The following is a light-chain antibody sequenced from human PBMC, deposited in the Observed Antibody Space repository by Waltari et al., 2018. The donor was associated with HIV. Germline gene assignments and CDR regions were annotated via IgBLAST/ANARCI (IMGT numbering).Light chain of an antibody. CDR2: HDT. CDR1: NIGSKS. J-gene: IGLJ2*01. Sequence: SYVLTQPPSVSVAPGKTVRITCGGENIGSKSVNWYQKQPGQAPVMVIYHDTDRPSGIPDRFSGSNSEDTATLTIRRVEAGDEADYFCQVWDTNTDQYVIFGGGTNLAV. CDR3: QVWDTNTDQYVI. V-gene: IGLV3-21*01.